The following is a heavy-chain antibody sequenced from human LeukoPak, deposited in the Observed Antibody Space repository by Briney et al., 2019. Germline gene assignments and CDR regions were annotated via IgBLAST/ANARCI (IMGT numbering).Heavy chain of an antibody. J-gene: IGHJ4*02. V-gene: IGHV3-21*01. D-gene: IGHD3-22*01. Sequence: GGSLRLSCAASGFTFSRNSMTWVRQAPGKGLEWVSSISTSSSYIYYADSVKGRFTISRDNAKNSLYLQMNSLRAEDTAVYYCARDPYYYDSSGYYYNSTHYWGQGTLVTVSS. CDR2: ISTSSSYI. CDR3: ARDPYYYDSSGYYYNSTHY. CDR1: GFTFSRNS.